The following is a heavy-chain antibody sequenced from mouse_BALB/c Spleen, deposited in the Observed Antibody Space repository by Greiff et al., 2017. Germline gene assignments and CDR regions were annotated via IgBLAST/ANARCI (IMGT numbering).Heavy chain of an antibody. CDR2: INPDSSTI. Sequence: EVQRVESGGGLVQPGGSLKLSCAASGFDFSRYWMSWVRQAPGKGLEWIGEINPDSSTINYTPSLKDKFIISRDNAKNTLYLQMSKVRSEDTALYYCAREGYRYDNAMDYWGQGTSVTVSS. J-gene: IGHJ4*01. D-gene: IGHD2-14*01. V-gene: IGHV4-1*02. CDR1: GFDFSRYW. CDR3: AREGYRYDNAMDY.